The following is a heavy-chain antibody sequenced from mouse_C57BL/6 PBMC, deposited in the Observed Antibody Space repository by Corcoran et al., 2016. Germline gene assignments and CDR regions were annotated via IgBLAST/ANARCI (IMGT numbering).Heavy chain of an antibody. Sequence: DVQLQESGPGLVKPSQSLSLTCSVTGYSITSGYYWNWIRQFPGNKLEWMGYISYDGSNNYNPSLKNRISITRDTSKNQFFLKLNSVTTEDTATYYCARGHDGYYVYDYWGQGTTLTVSS. J-gene: IGHJ2*01. CDR3: ARGHDGYYVYDY. CDR1: GYSITSGYY. V-gene: IGHV3-6*01. CDR2: ISYDGSN. D-gene: IGHD2-3*01.